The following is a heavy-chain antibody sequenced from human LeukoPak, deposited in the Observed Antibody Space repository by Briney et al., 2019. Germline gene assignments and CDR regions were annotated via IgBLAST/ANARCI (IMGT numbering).Heavy chain of an antibody. D-gene: IGHD3-22*01. J-gene: IGHJ4*02. CDR1: GYSLTTYW. Sequence: VESLKIYCKGSGYSLTTYWIGWVRPMPGRGLEWKGIIYPGDSDTRYSPSFQGQVTISADKSISTAYLQWSSVKASDTAMYYCARQFRDSSGFYTHYFDYWGQGTLVTVSS. CDR2: IYPGDSDT. CDR3: ARQFRDSSGFYTHYFDY. V-gene: IGHV5-51*01.